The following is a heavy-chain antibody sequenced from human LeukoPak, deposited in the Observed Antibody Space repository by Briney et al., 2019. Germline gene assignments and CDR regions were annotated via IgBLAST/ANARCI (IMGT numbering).Heavy chain of an antibody. CDR2: INPSGGST. CDR1: GYTFTSYY. V-gene: IGHV1-46*01. CDR3: ARDYCSSTSCYYAFDY. J-gene: IGHJ4*02. D-gene: IGHD2-2*01. Sequence: ASVKVSCKASGYTFTSYYMHWVRQAPRQGLEWMGIINPSGGSTSYAQRFQGRVTMTRDMSTSTVYMELSSLRSEDTAVYYCARDYCSSTSCYYAFDYWGQGTLVTVSS.